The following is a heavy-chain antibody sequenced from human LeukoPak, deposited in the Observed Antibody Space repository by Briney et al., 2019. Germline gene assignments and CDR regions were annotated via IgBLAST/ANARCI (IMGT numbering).Heavy chain of an antibody. V-gene: IGHV4-59*01. CDR2: IYYSGST. CDR3: ASMATMRFDY. CDR1: GGSISSYY. D-gene: IGHD5-24*01. J-gene: IGHJ4*02. Sequence: SETLSLTCTVSGGSISSYYWSWIRQPPGKGLEWIGYIYYSGSTNYNPSLKSRVTISVDTSKNQFSLKLSSVTAADTTVYYCASMATMRFDYWGQGTLVTVSS.